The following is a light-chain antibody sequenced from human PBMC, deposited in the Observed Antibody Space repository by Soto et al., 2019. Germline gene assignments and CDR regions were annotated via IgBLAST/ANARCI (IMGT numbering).Light chain of an antibody. CDR1: QSISSW. J-gene: IGKJ1*01. CDR2: KAS. CDR3: QQYNSYPWT. Sequence: DIQMTQSPSTLSASVGDRVTITCRASQSISSWLAWYQQKPGKAPNLLIYKASSLESGVPSRFSGSGSGTEFTLTLSSLQPDDFATYYCQQYNSYPWTFGQGTKVEMK. V-gene: IGKV1-5*03.